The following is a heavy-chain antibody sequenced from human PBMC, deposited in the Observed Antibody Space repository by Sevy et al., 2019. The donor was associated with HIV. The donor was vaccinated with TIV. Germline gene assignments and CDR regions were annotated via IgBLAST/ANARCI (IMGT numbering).Heavy chain of an antibody. CDR3: AREDIVVVPAAIGYYGMDV. V-gene: IGHV3-21*01. Sequence: GGSLRLSCAASGFTFSSYSMNWVRQAPGKGLEWVSSISSSSYIYYADSVKGRFTISRDNAKNSLYLQMNSLRAEDTAVYYCAREDIVVVPAAIGYYGMDVWGQGTTVTVSS. CDR1: GFTFSSYS. CDR2: ISSSSYI. J-gene: IGHJ6*02. D-gene: IGHD2-2*02.